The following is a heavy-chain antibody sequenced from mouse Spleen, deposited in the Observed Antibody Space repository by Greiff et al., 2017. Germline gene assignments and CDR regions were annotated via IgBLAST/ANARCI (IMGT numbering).Heavy chain of an antibody. CDR2: ISYDGSN. Sequence: VQLQQSGPGLVKPSQSLSLTCSVTGYSITSGYYWNWIRQFPGNKLEWMGYISYDGSNNYNPSLKNRISITRDTSKNQFFLKLNSVTTEDTATYYCAREGNGNYVNWYFDVWGAGTTVTVSS. D-gene: IGHD2-1*01. V-gene: IGHV3-6*01. CDR1: GYSITSGYY. CDR3: AREGNGNYVNWYFDV. J-gene: IGHJ1*01.